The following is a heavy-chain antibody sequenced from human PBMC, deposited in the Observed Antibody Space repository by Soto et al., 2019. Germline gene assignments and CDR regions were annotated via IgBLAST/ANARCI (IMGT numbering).Heavy chain of an antibody. CDR2: VVVASGNT. CDR1: GFTFTSSA. Sequence: QMQLVQSEPEVKKPGTSVKVSCKASGFTFTSSAVQWVRQARGQRLEWIGWVVVASGNTNYAQKFQERVNSTRDMSTSTAYMELSSLRSEDKAVYYCAAGRYSSSSGWFDPWGQGTLVTVSS. V-gene: IGHV1-58*01. J-gene: IGHJ5*02. D-gene: IGHD6-6*01. CDR3: AAGRYSSSSGWFDP.